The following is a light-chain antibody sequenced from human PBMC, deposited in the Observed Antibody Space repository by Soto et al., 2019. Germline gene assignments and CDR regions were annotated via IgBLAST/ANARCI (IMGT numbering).Light chain of an antibody. CDR3: QQSHSIPRT. Sequence: DMPMTQSPSSLSASVGDRVTITCRTSLSVTTYLNWYQQKPGKAPKLLIYAASSLQSGVPSRFSGSGSGTDFTLTISSLQPEDFATYYCQQSHSIPRTFGQGTKVEIK. V-gene: IGKV1-39*01. J-gene: IGKJ1*01. CDR2: AAS. CDR1: LSVTTY.